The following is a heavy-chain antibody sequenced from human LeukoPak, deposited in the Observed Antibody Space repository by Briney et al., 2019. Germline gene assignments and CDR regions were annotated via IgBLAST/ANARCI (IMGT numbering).Heavy chain of an antibody. CDR2: IYSGGTT. D-gene: IGHD6-13*01. J-gene: IGHJ4*02. CDR3: ARDEPGKAVSGTGG. CDR1: RFTLRNNY. Sequence: PGGSLRLSCTPSRFTLRNNYMDWGRQAPGKGLEWVSLIYSGGTTKYTDSVKGRFTISRDNSKNTLYLQMNNLRTDDTAVYYCARDEPGKAVSGTGGWRQGTLVTVSS. V-gene: IGHV3-53*01.